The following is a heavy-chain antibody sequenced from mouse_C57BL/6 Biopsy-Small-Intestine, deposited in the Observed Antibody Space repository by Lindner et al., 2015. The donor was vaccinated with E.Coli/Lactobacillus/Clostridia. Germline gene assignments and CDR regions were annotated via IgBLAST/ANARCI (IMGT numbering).Heavy chain of an antibody. CDR2: INPSTGAT. J-gene: IGHJ2*01. D-gene: IGHD2-10*01. CDR3: GRSYYDNLDY. V-gene: IGHV1-42*01. CDR1: GYSFTGYY. Sequence: VQLQESGPELVKPGASVKISCKASGYSFTGYYMNWVKQSPEKSLEWIGEINPSTGATSYNQKFKGKATITVDKYSSTAYIQLKSLTSEDSAVYYCGRSYYDNLDYWGQGTTLTVSS.